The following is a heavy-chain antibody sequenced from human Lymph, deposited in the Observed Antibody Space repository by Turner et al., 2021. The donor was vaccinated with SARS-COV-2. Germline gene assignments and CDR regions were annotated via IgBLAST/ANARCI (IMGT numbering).Heavy chain of an antibody. CDR1: GGTFSSYA. J-gene: IGHJ3*02. D-gene: IGHD6-19*01. Sequence: QVQLVQSGAEVKKPGSSVKVSCKVSGGTFSSYAISWVRQAPGQGLEWMGGIIPMFGTANYAQKCQGRVTITADESTNTAYMELSGLRSEDTAVYYCVRDTAVAGTLGAFDIWGQGTMVTVSS. V-gene: IGHV1-69*01. CDR3: VRDTAVAGTLGAFDI. CDR2: IIPMFGTA.